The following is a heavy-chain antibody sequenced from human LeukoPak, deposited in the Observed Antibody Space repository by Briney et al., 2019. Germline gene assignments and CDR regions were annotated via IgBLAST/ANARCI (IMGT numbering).Heavy chain of an antibody. Sequence: ETLSLTCTVSGGSISSGGYYWSWVRQAPGKGLEWVSAISGSGGSTYYADSVKGRFTISRDNSKNTLYLQMNSLRAEDTAVYYCAGYYYDSSGYYYYYYGMDVWGQGTTVTVSS. V-gene: IGHV3-23*01. J-gene: IGHJ6*02. D-gene: IGHD3-22*01. CDR3: AGYYYDSSGYYYYYYGMDV. CDR1: GGSISSGGYY. CDR2: ISGSGGST.